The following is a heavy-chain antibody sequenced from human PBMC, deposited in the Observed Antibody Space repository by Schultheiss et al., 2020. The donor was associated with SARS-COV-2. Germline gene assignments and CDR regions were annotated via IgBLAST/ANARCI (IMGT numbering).Heavy chain of an antibody. D-gene: IGHD6-19*01. CDR3: ARSGGIAVAGPGDFQH. J-gene: IGHJ1*01. CDR1: GFTFSSYW. CDR2: IKQDGSEK. Sequence: GGSLRLSCAASGFTFSSYWMSWVRQAPGKGLEWVANIKQDGSEKYYVDSVKGRFTISRDNAKNSLYLQMNSLRAEDTAVYYCARSGGIAVAGPGDFQHWGQGTLVTVSS. V-gene: IGHV3-7*03.